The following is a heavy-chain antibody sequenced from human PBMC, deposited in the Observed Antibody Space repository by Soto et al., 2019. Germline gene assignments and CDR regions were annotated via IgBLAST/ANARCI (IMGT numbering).Heavy chain of an antibody. CDR3: ASYDYVGIDP. CDR2: IYYSGST. J-gene: IGHJ5*02. V-gene: IGHV4-59*01. Sequence: QVQLQESGPGLVKPSETLSLTCTVSGGSISSYYWSWIRQPPGKGLEWIGYIYYSGSTNYNPSLKSRVTISVDTSKNQFSLKLSSVTAADTAVYYCASYDYVGIDPWGQGTLVTVSS. CDR1: GGSISSYY. D-gene: IGHD3-16*01.